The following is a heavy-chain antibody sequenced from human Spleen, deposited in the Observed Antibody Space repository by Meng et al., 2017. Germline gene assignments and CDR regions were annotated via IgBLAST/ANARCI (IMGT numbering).Heavy chain of an antibody. CDR3: TTDIGEGWLQARDY. V-gene: IGHV3-49*04. CDR2: IRSKPYGATT. J-gene: IGHJ4*02. Sequence: GGSLRLSCTASGFTFGDYALSWVRQAPGKGLEWVGFIRSKPYGATTEYAASVKGRFTISRDDSKNTLYLQMNSLKTEDTAVYYCTTDIGEGWLQARDYWGQGTLVTVSS. CDR1: GFTFGDYA. D-gene: IGHD5-24*01.